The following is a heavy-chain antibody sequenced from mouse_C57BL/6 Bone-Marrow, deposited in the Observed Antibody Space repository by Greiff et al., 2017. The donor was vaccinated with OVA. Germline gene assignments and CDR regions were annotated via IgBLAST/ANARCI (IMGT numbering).Heavy chain of an antibody. D-gene: IGHD1-1*01. CDR2: IYPGSGNT. V-gene: IGHV1-76*01. CDR3: ARGGYYGSIAWFAY. J-gene: IGHJ3*01. CDR1: GYTFTDYY. Sequence: VQLQQSGAELVRPGASVKLSCKASGYTFTDYYINWVKQRPGQGLEWIARIYPGSGNTYYNEKFKGKATLTAEKSSSTAYMQPSSPTSEDSAVYFCARGGYYGSIAWFAYWGQGTLVTVSA.